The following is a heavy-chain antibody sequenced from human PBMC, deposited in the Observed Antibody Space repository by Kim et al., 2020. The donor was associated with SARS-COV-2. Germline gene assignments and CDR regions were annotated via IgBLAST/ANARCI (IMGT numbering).Heavy chain of an antibody. CDR1: GGSISSGGYY. J-gene: IGHJ6*02. V-gene: IGHV4-31*03. D-gene: IGHD6-6*01. Sequence: SETLSLTCTVSGGSISSGGYYWSWIRQHPGKGLEWIGYIYYSGSTYYNPSLKSRVTISVDTSKNQFSLKLSSVTAADTAVYYCARDRSSSSGTHYYYYGMDVWGQGTTVTVSS. CDR2: IYYSGST. CDR3: ARDRSSSSGTHYYYYGMDV.